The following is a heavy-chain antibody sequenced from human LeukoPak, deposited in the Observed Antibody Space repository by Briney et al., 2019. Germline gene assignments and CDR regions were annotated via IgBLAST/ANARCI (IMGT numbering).Heavy chain of an antibody. J-gene: IGHJ4*02. V-gene: IGHV3-23*01. Sequence: GGSLRLSCAASGFTFSSYAMSWVRQAPGKGLEWVSAISGSGGSTYYADSVKGRFTISRDNSKNTLYLQMNSLRAEDTAVYYCAKGTLRYCRGTDCFDFDYWGQGTLVTVSS. D-gene: IGHD2-2*01. CDR2: ISGSGGST. CDR1: GFTFSSYA. CDR3: AKGTLRYCRGTDCFDFDY.